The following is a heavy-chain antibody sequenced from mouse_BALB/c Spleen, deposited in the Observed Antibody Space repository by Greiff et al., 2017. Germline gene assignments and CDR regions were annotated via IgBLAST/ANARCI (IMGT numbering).Heavy chain of an antibody. CDR2: ILPGSGST. CDR1: GYTFSSYW. CDR3: ATYYYGSRVDY. D-gene: IGHD1-1*01. V-gene: IGHV1-9*01. Sequence: VKVVESGAELMKPGASVKISCKATGYTFSSYWIEWVKQRPGHGLEWIGEILPGSGSTNYNEKFKGKATFTADTSSNTAYMQLSSLTSEDSAVYYCATYYYGSRVDYWGQGTTLTVSS. J-gene: IGHJ2*01.